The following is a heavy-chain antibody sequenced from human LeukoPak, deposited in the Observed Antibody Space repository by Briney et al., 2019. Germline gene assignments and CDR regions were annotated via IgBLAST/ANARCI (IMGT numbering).Heavy chain of an antibody. V-gene: IGHV3-73*01. D-gene: IGHD1-26*01. CDR3: TRDAGTYNWLDP. J-gene: IGHJ5*02. CDR1: GFTFSDCS. CDR2: IDKKTKNYET. Sequence: GGSLRLSCAASGFTFSDCSIHWVRQASGKGLEWVGLIDKKTKNYETAYAESVRGRFTISRDDSKNTAYLQMDSLEIEDTALYYCTRDAGTYNWLDPWGQGTLVTVSS.